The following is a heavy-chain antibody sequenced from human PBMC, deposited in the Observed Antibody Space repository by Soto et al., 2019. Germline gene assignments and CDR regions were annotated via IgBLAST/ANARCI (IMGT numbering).Heavy chain of an antibody. Sequence: QITLKESGPTLVKPTQTLTLTCTFSGFSLSANGVGVGWIRQPPGKALEWLAVIHWNDDNHYSPSLKSRLTITKDTSKSQVVLTMTNMDPVDTATYYCAHRRVNKGLDPWGQGTLVTVSS. J-gene: IGHJ5*02. CDR3: AHRRVNKGLDP. D-gene: IGHD2-21*01. V-gene: IGHV2-5*01. CDR1: GFSLSANGVG. CDR2: IHWNDDN.